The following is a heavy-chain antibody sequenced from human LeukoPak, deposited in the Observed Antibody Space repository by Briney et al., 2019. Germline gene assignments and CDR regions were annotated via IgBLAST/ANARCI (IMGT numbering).Heavy chain of an antibody. D-gene: IGHD3-10*01. CDR2: MNPNSGNT. J-gene: IGHJ4*02. CDR1: GYTFTSYD. Sequence: ASVKVSCKASGYTFTSYDINWVRQATGQGLEWMGWMNPNSGNTGYAQKFQGRVTMTRNTSISTAYMELSSLRSEDTAVYYCARGLRLAHYYGSGSPLYYFDYWGQGTLVTVSS. CDR3: ARGLRLAHYYGSGSPLYYFDY. V-gene: IGHV1-8*01.